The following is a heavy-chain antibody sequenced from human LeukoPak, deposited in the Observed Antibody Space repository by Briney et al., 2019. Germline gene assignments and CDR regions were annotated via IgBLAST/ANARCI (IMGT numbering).Heavy chain of an antibody. D-gene: IGHD6-19*01. V-gene: IGHV1-46*01. CDR1: GYTFSSYY. CDR2: INPSGDTP. CDR3: ARRLGVGSGWYGAPFDF. Sequence: ASVKLSCKASGYTFSSYYMHWVRQAPGQGLEWMGIINPSGDTPSYAQKFHGRVIMSRDTSTSTVYMELRSLRSEDTAVYYCARRLGVGSGWYGAPFDFWGQGTLVTVSS. J-gene: IGHJ4*02.